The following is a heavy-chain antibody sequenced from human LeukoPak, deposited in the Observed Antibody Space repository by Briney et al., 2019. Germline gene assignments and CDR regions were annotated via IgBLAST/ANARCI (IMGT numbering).Heavy chain of an antibody. Sequence: SETLSLTCTVSGGSISSYYWSWIRQPAGKGLEWIGRIYTSGSTNYNPSLKSRVTMSVDTSKNQFSLKLSSVTAADTAVYYCARLTPIAGRPRSDYYYYMDVWGKGTTVTVSS. CDR2: IYTSGST. V-gene: IGHV4-4*07. CDR1: GGSISSYY. D-gene: IGHD6-6*01. CDR3: ARLTPIAGRPRSDYYYYMDV. J-gene: IGHJ6*03.